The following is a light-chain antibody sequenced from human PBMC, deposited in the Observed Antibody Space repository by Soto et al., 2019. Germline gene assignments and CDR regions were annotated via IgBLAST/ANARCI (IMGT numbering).Light chain of an antibody. Sequence: EIVLTQSPGTLSLSPGERATLSCRASQSVSSNYLAWYQQKPGQAPRLLIYGASSRATGIPDRFSGSGSGTDFTLTISRLDPEEVAVYYCQQYSSSWTVGQGTKVDSK. CDR1: QSVSSNY. CDR2: GAS. CDR3: QQYSSSWT. V-gene: IGKV3-20*01. J-gene: IGKJ1*01.